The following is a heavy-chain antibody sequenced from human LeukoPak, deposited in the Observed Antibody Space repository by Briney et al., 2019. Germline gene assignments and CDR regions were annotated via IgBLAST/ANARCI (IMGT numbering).Heavy chain of an antibody. J-gene: IGHJ4*02. D-gene: IGHD6-13*01. CDR1: GFTFSSYS. CDR2: ISSSRSTI. V-gene: IGHV3-48*01. Sequence: PGGFLRLSCAASGFTFSSYSMNWVRQAPGKGLEWVSYISSSRSTIYYADSVKGRFTISRDNAKNSLYLQMNSLRAEDTAVYYCARSPGVAAAGTLSYWGQGTLVTVSS. CDR3: ARSPGVAAAGTLSY.